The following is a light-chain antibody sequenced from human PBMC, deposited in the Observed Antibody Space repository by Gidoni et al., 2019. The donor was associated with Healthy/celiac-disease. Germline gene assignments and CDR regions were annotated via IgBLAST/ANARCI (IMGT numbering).Light chain of an antibody. V-gene: IGLV1-51*02. J-gene: IGLJ3*02. CDR3: GTWDSSLGNWV. CDR2: ENN. CDR1: RSNIGNNY. Sequence: QSVLTQPPSVSAAPGQKVTISCSGSRSNIGNNYVSWYQPLPGTAPKLLIYENNKRPSGIPDRFSGSKSGTSATLGITGLQTGDEADYYCGTWDSSLGNWVFGGGTKLTVL.